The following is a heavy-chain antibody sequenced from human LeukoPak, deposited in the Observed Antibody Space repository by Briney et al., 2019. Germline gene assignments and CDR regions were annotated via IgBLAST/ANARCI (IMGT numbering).Heavy chain of an antibody. Sequence: SETLSLTCAVYGGSFSGYHWSWIRQPPGKGLEWIGEINHSGSTNYNPSLKSRVTISVDTSKNQFSLKLSSVTAADTAVYYCARGRSSGFPLRYWGQGTLVTVSS. V-gene: IGHV4-34*01. CDR1: GGSFSGYH. CDR3: ARGRSSGFPLRY. D-gene: IGHD6-19*01. J-gene: IGHJ4*02. CDR2: INHSGST.